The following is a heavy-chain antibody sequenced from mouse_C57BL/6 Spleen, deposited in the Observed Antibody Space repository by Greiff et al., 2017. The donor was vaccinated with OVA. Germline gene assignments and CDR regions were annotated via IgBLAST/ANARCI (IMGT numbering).Heavy chain of an antibody. V-gene: IGHV1-15*01. J-gene: IGHJ3*01. CDR1: GYTFTDYE. D-gene: IGHD1-1*01. CDR3: TRGDYYGSSYVWFAY. CDR2: IDPETGGT. Sequence: VQLKQSGAELVRPGASVTLSCKASGYTFTDYEMHWVKQTPVHGLEWIGAIDPETGGTAYNQKFKGKAILTADKSSSTAYMELRSLTSEDSAVYYCTRGDYYGSSYVWFAYWGQGTLVTVSA.